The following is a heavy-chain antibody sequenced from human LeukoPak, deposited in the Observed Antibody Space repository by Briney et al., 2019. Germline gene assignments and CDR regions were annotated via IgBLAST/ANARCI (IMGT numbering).Heavy chain of an antibody. V-gene: IGHV3-53*01. D-gene: IGHD7-27*01. CDR2: IHSVGST. Sequence: PGGSLRLSCAASGLTFSTNYVTWVRQAPGNGLEWVSVIHSVGSTYYADSVKGRFSISRDNSKNTVYLQMNSLRAEDTAVYYCARGSGAMDVRGKGTTVTVSS. CDR1: GLTFSTNY. J-gene: IGHJ6*04. CDR3: ARGSGAMDV.